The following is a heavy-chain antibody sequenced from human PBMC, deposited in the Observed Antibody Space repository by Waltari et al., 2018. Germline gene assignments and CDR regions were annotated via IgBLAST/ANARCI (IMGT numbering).Heavy chain of an antibody. CDR3: ATAGNYYDSSGYSAFGY. CDR2: FDSEDGET. V-gene: IGHV1-24*01. CDR1: GYTLTELS. J-gene: IGHJ4*02. D-gene: IGHD3-22*01. Sequence: QVQLVQSGAEVKKPGASVKVSCKVSGYTLTELSMHWVRPAPGKVLGWMGGFDSEDGETIYAQKFEGRVTMTEDTSTDTAYMELSSLRSEDTAVYYCATAGNYYDSSGYSAFGYWGQGTLVTVSS.